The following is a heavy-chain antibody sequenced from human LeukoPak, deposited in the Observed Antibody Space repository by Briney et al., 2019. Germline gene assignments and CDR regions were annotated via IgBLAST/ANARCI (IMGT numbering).Heavy chain of an antibody. J-gene: IGHJ5*02. Sequence: PGGSLRLSCAASRFTFRSYGMHWVRQAPGKGLEWVAVIWYDGSNKYYADSVKGRFTISRDNSKNTLYLQMNSLRAEDTAVYYCARDRSIAAAGWFDPWGQGTLVTVSS. CDR2: IWYDGSNK. V-gene: IGHV3-33*01. CDR3: ARDRSIAAAGWFDP. D-gene: IGHD6-13*01. CDR1: RFTFRSYG.